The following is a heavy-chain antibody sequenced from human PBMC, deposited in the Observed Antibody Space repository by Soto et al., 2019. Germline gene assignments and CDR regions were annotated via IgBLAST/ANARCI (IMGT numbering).Heavy chain of an antibody. Sequence: QVQLVESGGGLVKPGGSLRLSCAASGFTFSDYYMSWIRQAPGKGLEWVSYISSSRSTIYYPDSVKGPFTISRDNAKNSLYLLMNSLRAEDTAVYYCARRRLGGATPSELYNWFDPWGKGTLVTVSS. J-gene: IGHJ5*02. CDR3: ARRRLGGATPSELYNWFDP. CDR2: ISSSRSTI. V-gene: IGHV3-11*01. CDR1: GFTFSDYY. D-gene: IGHD3-16*01.